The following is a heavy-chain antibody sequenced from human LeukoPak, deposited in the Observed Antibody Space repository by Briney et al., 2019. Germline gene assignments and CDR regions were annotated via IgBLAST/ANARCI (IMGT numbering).Heavy chain of an antibody. V-gene: IGHV1-46*01. CDR3: ARAGLPWGSPSWFDA. D-gene: IGHD5-12*01. CDR1: GYTFTSYY. Sequence: ASVKVSCKASGYTFTSYYMHWVRQAPGQGLEWMGIINPSGGSTSYAQKFQGRVTMTRDTSTSTVYMELSSLRSEDTAVYYCARAGLPWGSPSWFDAWGQGTLVTVSS. J-gene: IGHJ5*02. CDR2: INPSGGST.